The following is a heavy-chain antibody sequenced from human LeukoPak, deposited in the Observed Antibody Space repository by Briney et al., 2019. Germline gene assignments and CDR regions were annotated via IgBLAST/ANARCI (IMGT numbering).Heavy chain of an antibody. CDR3: ARGVPAAMMGGY. CDR1: GGTFSSYA. CDR2: IIPIFGTA. D-gene: IGHD2-2*01. Sequence: ASVKVSCKASGGTFSSYAISWVRQAPGQGLEWMGGIIPIFGTANYAQKFQGRVTITADESTSTAYMELSSLRFEDTAVYYCARGVPAAMMGGYWGQGTLVTVSS. J-gene: IGHJ4*02. V-gene: IGHV1-69*13.